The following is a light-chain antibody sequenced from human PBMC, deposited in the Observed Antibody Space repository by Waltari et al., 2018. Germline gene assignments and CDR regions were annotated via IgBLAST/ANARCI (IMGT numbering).Light chain of an antibody. J-gene: IGLJ3*02. CDR3: LSRDSSSTRL. Sequence: SSELTQDPAVSVALGQTVTTTCQGASLRRYSASWYQQRPGQAPILVLYGQDNRPSGIPDRFSGSTSGDTDTLTITGAQAEDEADYYCLSRDSSSTRLFGGGTRLTV. CDR1: SLRRYS. V-gene: IGLV3-19*01. CDR2: GQD.